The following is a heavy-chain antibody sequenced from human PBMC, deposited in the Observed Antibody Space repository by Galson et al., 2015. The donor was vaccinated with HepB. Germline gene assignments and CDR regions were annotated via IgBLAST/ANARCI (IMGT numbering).Heavy chain of an antibody. CDR2: IIPIFGTA. V-gene: IGHV1-69*01. CDR1: GGTFSSYA. D-gene: IGHD5-12*01. Sequence: QSGAEVKKAGESMKVSCKASGGTFSSYAISWVRQAPGQGLEWMGGIIPIFGTANYAQKFQGRVTITADESTSTAYMELSSLRSEDTAVYYCARSASGYDSEYYFDYWGQGTLVTVSS. CDR3: ARSASGYDSEYYFDY. J-gene: IGHJ4*02.